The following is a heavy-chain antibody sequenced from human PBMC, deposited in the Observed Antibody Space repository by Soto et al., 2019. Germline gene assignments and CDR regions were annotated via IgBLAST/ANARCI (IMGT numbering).Heavy chain of an antibody. CDR3: ARDRVVATIPYYYGMDV. Sequence: SETLSLTCTVSGGSISSGGYHWSWIRQHPGKGLEWIGYIYYSGSTYYNPSLKSRVTISVDTSKNQFSLKLSSVTAADTAVYYCARDRVVATIPYYYGMDVWGQGTTVTVSS. J-gene: IGHJ6*02. D-gene: IGHD5-12*01. CDR1: GGSISSGGYH. V-gene: IGHV4-31*03. CDR2: IYYSGST.